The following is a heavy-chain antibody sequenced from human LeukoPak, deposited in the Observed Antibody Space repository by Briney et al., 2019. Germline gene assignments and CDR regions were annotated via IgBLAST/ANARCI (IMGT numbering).Heavy chain of an antibody. CDR2: LRYDGTTK. Sequence: GGSLRLSREASGFSLRSYGMHWVRQAPGKGLEWVAFLRYDGTTKFYGDSVKGRFAISRDTSKNTLYLQINSLRTDDTAVYYCAKDLSRGNYPIAFDVWGQGTVVTVSS. CDR3: AKDLSRGNYPIAFDV. D-gene: IGHD3-22*01. J-gene: IGHJ3*01. CDR1: GFSLRSYG. V-gene: IGHV3-30*02.